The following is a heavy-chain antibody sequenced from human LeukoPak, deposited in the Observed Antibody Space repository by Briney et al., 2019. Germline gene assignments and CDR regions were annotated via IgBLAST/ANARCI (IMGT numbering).Heavy chain of an antibody. D-gene: IGHD2-15*01. CDR3: AREVPRGLSSSDYMDI. CDR2: VRSSSRFM. J-gene: IGHJ6*03. CDR1: GFTFSIYG. V-gene: IGHV3-21*06. Sequence: KTGGSLRLSCTASGFTFSIYGMIWVRQAPGEGLGWVAFVRSSSRFMYYADSVKGRFTISRDNAKNSVFLQMDSLRVEDTAVYYFAREVPRGLSSSDYMDIWGKGTTVTVSS.